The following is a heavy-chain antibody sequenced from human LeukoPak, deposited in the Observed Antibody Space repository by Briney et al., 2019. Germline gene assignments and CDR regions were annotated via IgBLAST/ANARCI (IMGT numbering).Heavy chain of an antibody. Sequence: GWSLRLSCAASGFTFSSYAMGWVRQAPGKGLEWVAFIRYDGSNKYYADSVKGRFTISRDNAENSLYLQMNSLRAEDTAVYYCAGSMVVTPGGAFDIWGQGTMVTVSS. J-gene: IGHJ3*02. V-gene: IGHV3-30*02. D-gene: IGHD4-23*01. CDR1: GFTFSSYA. CDR2: IRYDGSNK. CDR3: AGSMVVTPGGAFDI.